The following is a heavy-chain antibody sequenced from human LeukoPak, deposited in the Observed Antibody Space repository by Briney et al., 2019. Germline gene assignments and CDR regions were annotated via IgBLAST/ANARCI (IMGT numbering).Heavy chain of an antibody. CDR1: GFTVSSNY. CDR2: TYSGGST. V-gene: IGHV3-66*01. CDR3: ARVSRLVYFDY. D-gene: IGHD3-22*01. J-gene: IGHJ4*02. Sequence: GGSLRLSFAASGFTVSSNYMSWVRQAPGKGLEWVSVTYSGGSTYYADSVKGRFTISRDNSKNTLYLQMNSLRAEDTAVYYCARVSRLVYFDYWGQGTLVTVSS.